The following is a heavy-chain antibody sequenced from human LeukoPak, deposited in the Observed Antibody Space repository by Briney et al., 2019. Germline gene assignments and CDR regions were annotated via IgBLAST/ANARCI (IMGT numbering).Heavy chain of an antibody. CDR2: INPSGGST. Sequence: ASVKVSCKASGYTFTSYYMHWVRQAPGQGLEWMGIINPSGGSTSYAQKFQGRVTMTRDTSTSTVYMELSSLRSEDTAVYYCARVPFWSGYHIDFDYWGQGTLVTVSS. V-gene: IGHV1-46*01. CDR3: ARVPFWSGYHIDFDY. J-gene: IGHJ4*02. CDR1: GYTFTSYY. D-gene: IGHD3-3*01.